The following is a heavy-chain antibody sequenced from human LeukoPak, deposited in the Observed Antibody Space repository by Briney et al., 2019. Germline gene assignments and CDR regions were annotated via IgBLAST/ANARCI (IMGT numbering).Heavy chain of an antibody. CDR3: ARGPQYPWFDP. J-gene: IGHJ5*02. V-gene: IGHV4-34*01. Sequence: PSETLSLTCAVYGGSFSGYYWSWIRQPPGKGLEWIGEINHSGSTNYNPSLKSRVTISVDTSKNQFSLKLSSVTAADTAVYYCARGPQYPWFDPWGQGTLVTVSS. CDR1: GGSFSGYY. CDR2: INHSGST. D-gene: IGHD2-2*01.